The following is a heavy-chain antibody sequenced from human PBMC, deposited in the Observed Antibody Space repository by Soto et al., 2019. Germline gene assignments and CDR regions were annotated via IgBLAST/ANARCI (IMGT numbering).Heavy chain of an antibody. CDR3: AKEVWSGKRFDP. CDR1: GFSISTYA. D-gene: IGHD3-3*01. CDR2: MSSAGDT. V-gene: IGHV3-23*01. Sequence: EVQLLESGGGLVQPGGSLRLSCAASGFSISTYAISWVRRAPEKGLEWVSAMSSAGDTYYAESVKGRFTISRDNSRNTLYLQMNNLRVEDTAVYYCAKEVWSGKRFDPWGQGTQVTV. J-gene: IGHJ5*02.